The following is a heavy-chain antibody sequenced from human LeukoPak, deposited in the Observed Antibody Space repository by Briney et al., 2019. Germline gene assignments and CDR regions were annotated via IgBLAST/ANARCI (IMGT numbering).Heavy chain of an antibody. Sequence: PGGSLRLSCAASGFTFRSYAMHWVRQAPGKGLEWVGVISSDGSDKYYADSAKGQFTISRDNSKNTLYLQVNTLRPDDTAVYYCARDRYDKTMVYAKIYYFDYWGQGTLVTVSS. D-gene: IGHD2-8*01. CDR3: ARDRYDKTMVYAKIYYFDY. V-gene: IGHV3-30*14. J-gene: IGHJ4*02. CDR1: GFTFRSYA. CDR2: ISSDGSDK.